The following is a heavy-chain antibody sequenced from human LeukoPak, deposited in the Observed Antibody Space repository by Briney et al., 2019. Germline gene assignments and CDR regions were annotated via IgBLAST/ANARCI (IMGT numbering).Heavy chain of an antibody. Sequence: PSETLSLTCTVSGGSISSGGYYWSWSRQHPGKGLEWIGYIYYSGSTYYNPSLKSRVTISVDTSKNQFSLKLSSVTAADTAVYYCAREHLLTGINYWGQGTLVTVSS. CDR3: AREHLLTGINY. D-gene: IGHD7-27*01. CDR2: IYYSGST. CDR1: GGSISSGGYY. J-gene: IGHJ4*02. V-gene: IGHV4-31*03.